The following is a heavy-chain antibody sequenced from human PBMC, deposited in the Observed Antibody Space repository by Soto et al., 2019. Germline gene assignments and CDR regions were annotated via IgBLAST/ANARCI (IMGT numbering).Heavy chain of an antibody. J-gene: IGHJ4*02. V-gene: IGHV3-53*01. CDR3: ARDRDGYTRVFDY. Sequence: EVPLVESGGGLIQPGGSLRLSCAASGFTVSSNYMSWVRQAPGKGLEWVSVIYSGGSTYYADSVKGRFTISRDNSKNTLYLQMNSLRAEDTAVYYCARDRDGYTRVFDYWGQGTLVTVSS. CDR1: GFTVSSNY. D-gene: IGHD5-12*01. CDR2: IYSGGST.